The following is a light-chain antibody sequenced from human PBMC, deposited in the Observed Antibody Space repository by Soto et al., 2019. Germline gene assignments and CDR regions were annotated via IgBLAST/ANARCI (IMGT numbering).Light chain of an antibody. CDR1: SSDIGAHNF. CDR3: NSYTTRHTFV. Sequence: QSVLTQPASVSGSPGQAITVSCSGTSSDIGAHNFVSWYQQHPGKAPKLIIYEVINRPSGVSDRFSGSKSGNTASLTISGLQSEDEADYDCNSYTTRHTFVFCSGSKVTGL. V-gene: IGLV2-14*03. CDR2: EVI. J-gene: IGLJ1*01.